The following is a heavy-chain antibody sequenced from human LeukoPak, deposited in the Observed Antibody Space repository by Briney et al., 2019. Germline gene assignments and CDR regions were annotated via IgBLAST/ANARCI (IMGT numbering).Heavy chain of an antibody. Sequence: SETLSLTCAVSGGSISSGDYSWSWIRQPPGKGLEWIGYIYHSGSTYYNPSLKSRVTISVDGSKNQFSLKLSSVTAADTAVYYCARGSLGYCSGGSCYLAYYFDYWGQGTLVTVSS. CDR2: IYHSGST. V-gene: IGHV4-30-2*01. CDR1: GGSISSGDYS. J-gene: IGHJ4*02. D-gene: IGHD2-15*01. CDR3: ARGSLGYCSGGSCYLAYYFDY.